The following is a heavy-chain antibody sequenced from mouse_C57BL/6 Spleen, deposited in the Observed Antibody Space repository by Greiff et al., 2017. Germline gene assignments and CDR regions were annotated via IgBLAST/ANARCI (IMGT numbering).Heavy chain of an antibody. CDR1: GFTFSDYG. D-gene: IGHD6-5*01. J-gene: IGHJ2*01. CDR2: ISSGSSTI. Sequence: VQLQESGGGLVKPGGSLKLSCAASGFTFSDYGMHWVRQAPEKGLEWVAYISSGSSTIYYADTVKGRFTISRDNAKNTLFLQMTSLRSEDTAMYYCARYALGYFDYWGQGTTLTVSS. V-gene: IGHV5-17*01. CDR3: ARYALGYFDY.